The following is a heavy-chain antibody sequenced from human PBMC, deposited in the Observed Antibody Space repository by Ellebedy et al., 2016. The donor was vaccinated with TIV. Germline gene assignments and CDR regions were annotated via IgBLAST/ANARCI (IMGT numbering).Heavy chain of an antibody. CDR3: ARWDGYDEKFQGPFDR. J-gene: IGHJ4*02. Sequence: AASVKVSCKASGDTFSNHAFNWARQAPGQELEWMGRMDPRLGTVKYAQKFQGRVTITADKSTSTAYIELSSLRSDDTAVYYCARWDGYDEKFQGPFDRWGQGTLVTVSS. CDR1: GDTFSNHA. CDR2: MDPRLGTV. D-gene: IGHD5-24*01. V-gene: IGHV1-69*04.